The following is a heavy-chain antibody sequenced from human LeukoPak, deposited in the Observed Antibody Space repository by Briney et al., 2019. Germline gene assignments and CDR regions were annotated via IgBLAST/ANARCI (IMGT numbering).Heavy chain of an antibody. CDR1: GYTFTSYG. V-gene: IGHV1-18*01. CDR2: ISAHNGNT. CDR3: ARVLGIAAAVTGY. D-gene: IGHD6-13*01. J-gene: IGHJ4*02. Sequence: GASVKVSCKASGYTFTSYGISWVRQAPGQGLEWMGWISAHNGNTHSAQKFQGRVTMTRDTSISTAYMELSRLRSDDTAVYYCARVLGIAAAVTGYWGQGTLVTVSS.